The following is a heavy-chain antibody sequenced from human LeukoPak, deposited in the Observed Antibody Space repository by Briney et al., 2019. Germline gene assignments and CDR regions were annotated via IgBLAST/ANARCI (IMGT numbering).Heavy chain of an antibody. J-gene: IGHJ4*02. D-gene: IGHD5-18*01. V-gene: IGHV3-74*01. CDR2: ISPDGRNI. CDR3: ASPRPGYTIDY. Sequence: GGSLRLSCAASGFTLSDYWMNWVRQVPGKGPVWVSHISPDGRNIAYADSVKGRFTISRDNAKNSLYLQMNSLRAEDTAVYYCASPRPGYTIDYWGQGTLVTVSS. CDR1: GFTLSDYW.